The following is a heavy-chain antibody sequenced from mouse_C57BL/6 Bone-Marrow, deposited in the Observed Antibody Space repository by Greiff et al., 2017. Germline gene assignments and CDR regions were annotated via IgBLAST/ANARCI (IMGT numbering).Heavy chain of an antibody. J-gene: IGHJ2*01. CDR3: AREDGSSYEGY. V-gene: IGHV1-81*01. CDR2: IYPRSGNT. CDR1: GYTFTSYG. D-gene: IGHD1-1*01. Sequence: VQLQQSGAELARPGASVKLSCKASGYTFTSYGISWVKQRTGQGLEWIGEIYPRSGNTYYNEKFKGKATLTADKSSSTAYMELRSLTSEDAAVYFCAREDGSSYEGYWGQGTTLTVSS.